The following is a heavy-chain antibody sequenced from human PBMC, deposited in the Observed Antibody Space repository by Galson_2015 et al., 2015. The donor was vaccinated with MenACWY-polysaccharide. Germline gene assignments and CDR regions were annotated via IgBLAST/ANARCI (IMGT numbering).Heavy chain of an antibody. CDR3: ARGQKTLGP. CDR1: GLTFSNWW. CDR2: IKKDGSEN. V-gene: IGHV3-7*04. Sequence: SLRLSCAASGLTFSNWWMTWVRQAPGKGLEWVASIKKDGSENYYVDSVKGRITIYRDNAKNSLYLQMNSLRAEDTAVYYCARGQKTLGPWGQGTLVTVSS. J-gene: IGHJ5*02.